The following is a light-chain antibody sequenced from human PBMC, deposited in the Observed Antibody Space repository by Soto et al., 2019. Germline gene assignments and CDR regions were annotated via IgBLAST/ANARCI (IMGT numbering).Light chain of an antibody. CDR3: QQYNNWPRT. CDR2: GAS. V-gene: IGKV3-15*01. CDR1: HSVSSN. J-gene: IGKJ1*01. Sequence: IVMTQSPATPSVSPEERATLSCRASHSVSSNLAWYQQKPGQAPRLLIYGASTRATGTPARFSGSGSGTECTLTICSLQSEDFAVNYCQQYNNWPRTCGQGTKVDIK.